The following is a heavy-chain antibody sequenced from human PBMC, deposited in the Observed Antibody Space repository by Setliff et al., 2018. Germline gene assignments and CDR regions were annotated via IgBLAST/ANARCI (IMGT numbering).Heavy chain of an antibody. CDR1: GFTFDDYA. V-gene: IGHV3-9*01. CDR3: ASLFAGDFDY. CDR2: ISWNSGSI. J-gene: IGHJ4*02. Sequence: GGSLRLSCAASGFTFDDYAMHWVRQAPGKGLEWVSGISWNSGSIGYADSVKGRFTISRDNSKNSLYLQMNSLRAEDTAVYYCASLFAGDFDYWGQGTLVTVSS.